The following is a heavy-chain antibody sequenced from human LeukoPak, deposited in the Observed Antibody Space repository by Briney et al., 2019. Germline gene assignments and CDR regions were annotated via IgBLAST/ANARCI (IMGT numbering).Heavy chain of an antibody. V-gene: IGHV3-23*01. J-gene: IGHJ4*02. CDR3: AKAHIVVVTAILYFDY. CDR2: ISGSGGST. Sequence: GGSLRLSCAASGFTFSSYAMSWVRQAPGKGLEWVSAISGSGGSTYYADSVKGRFTISRDNSKNTLYLQMNSLRAEDTAVYYCAKAHIVVVTAILYFDYRGQGTLVTVSS. D-gene: IGHD2-21*02. CDR1: GFTFSSYA.